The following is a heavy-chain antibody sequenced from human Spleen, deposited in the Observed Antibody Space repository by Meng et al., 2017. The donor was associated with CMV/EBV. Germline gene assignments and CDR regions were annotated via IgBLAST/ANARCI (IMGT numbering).Heavy chain of an antibody. J-gene: IGHJ4*02. D-gene: IGHD3-22*01. CDR3: AKDSTYYYDSSGYYLVH. V-gene: IGHV3-48*04. CDR1: GFSFSDYT. CDR2: ITSGSSTI. Sequence: GGSLRLSCAASGFSFSDYTMNWVRQAPGKELEWVSYITSGSSTIYYADSVRGRFTVSRDNAKNSLYLQMTSLRAEDTAVYYCAKDSTYYYDSSGYYLVHWGQGTLVTVSS.